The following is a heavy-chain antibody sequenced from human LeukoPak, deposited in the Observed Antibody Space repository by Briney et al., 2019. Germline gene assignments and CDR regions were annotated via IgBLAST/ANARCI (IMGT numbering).Heavy chain of an antibody. V-gene: IGHV3-48*01. D-gene: IGHD6-13*01. CDR3: ARAMYSSSIDAFDI. J-gene: IGHJ3*02. CDR1: GFTFSSYS. CDR2: ISSSSSTI. Sequence: PGGSLRLSCAASGFTFSSYSMNWVRQAPGKGLEWVSYISSSSSTIYYADSVKGRFTISRDNAKNSLYLQMNSLRAEDTAVYYCARAMYSSSIDAFDIWGQGTMVTVSS.